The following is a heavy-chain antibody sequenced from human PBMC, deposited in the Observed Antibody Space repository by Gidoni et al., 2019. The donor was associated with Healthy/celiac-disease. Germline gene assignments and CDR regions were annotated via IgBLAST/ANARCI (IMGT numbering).Heavy chain of an antibody. Sequence: QLQLQESGPGLVKPSETLSLTCTVSGGSISSSSYYWGWIRQPPGKGLEWIGSIYYSGSTYYNPSLKSRVTISVDTSKNQFSLKLSSVTAADTAVYYCARDVIQGLNYDFWSGYPDYFDYWGQGTLVTVSS. J-gene: IGHJ4*02. CDR1: GGSISSSSYY. CDR2: IYYSGST. D-gene: IGHD3-3*01. V-gene: IGHV4-39*07. CDR3: ARDVIQGLNYDFWSGYPDYFDY.